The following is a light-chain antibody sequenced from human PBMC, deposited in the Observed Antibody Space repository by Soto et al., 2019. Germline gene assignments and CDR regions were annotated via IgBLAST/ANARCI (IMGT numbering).Light chain of an antibody. J-gene: IGKJ1*01. CDR2: AAS. Sequence: DIQMTESPSSLFASVGARVTITGRASQSISSYLNWYKQKPGKAPKLLIYAASSLQSGVPSRFSGSGSGTDFTLTISSLKPEDFETYYCQQSYSTPRTFGQGTKVDIK. CDR3: QQSYSTPRT. CDR1: QSISSY. V-gene: IGKV1-39*01.